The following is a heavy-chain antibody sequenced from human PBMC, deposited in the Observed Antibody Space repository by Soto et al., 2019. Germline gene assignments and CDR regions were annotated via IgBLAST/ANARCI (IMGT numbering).Heavy chain of an antibody. CDR1: GGSISSGDYY. V-gene: IGHV4-30-4*01. Sequence: SETLSLTCTVSGGSISSGDYYWSWIRQPPGKGLEWIGYIYYSGSTYYNPSLKSRVTISVDTSKNQFSLKLSSVTAADTAVYYCARQSVTYYDILTGFDYWGQGTLVTVSS. J-gene: IGHJ4*02. CDR2: IYYSGST. D-gene: IGHD3-9*01. CDR3: ARQSVTYYDILTGFDY.